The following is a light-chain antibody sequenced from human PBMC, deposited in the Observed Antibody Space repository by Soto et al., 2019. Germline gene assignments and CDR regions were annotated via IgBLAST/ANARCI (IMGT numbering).Light chain of an antibody. CDR1: QSVASRN. V-gene: IGKV3-20*01. CDR2: GAS. CDR3: QHFGNSLWT. Sequence: DIVLTQSPGTLSLSPGERATLSCRASQSVASRNLAWYQQKSGQAPRLLIYGASSRAIHTPDRFSGSGSGTDFTLTISGLEPEDFAVYYCQHFGNSLWTFGQGTKVDIK. J-gene: IGKJ1*01.